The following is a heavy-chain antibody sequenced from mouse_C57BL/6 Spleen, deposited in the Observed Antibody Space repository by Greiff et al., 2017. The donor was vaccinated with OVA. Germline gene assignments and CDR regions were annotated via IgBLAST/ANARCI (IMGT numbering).Heavy chain of an antibody. D-gene: IGHD2-13*01. Sequence: VQLVESGPELVKPGASVKISCKASGYAFSSSWMNWVKQRPGKGLEWIGRIYPGDGDTNYNGKFKGKATLTADKSSSTAYMQLSSLTSEDSAVYCCARTEGDGAGFAYWGQGTLVTVSA. J-gene: IGHJ3*01. CDR1: GYAFSSSW. CDR3: ARTEGDGAGFAY. CDR2: IYPGDGDT. V-gene: IGHV1-82*01.